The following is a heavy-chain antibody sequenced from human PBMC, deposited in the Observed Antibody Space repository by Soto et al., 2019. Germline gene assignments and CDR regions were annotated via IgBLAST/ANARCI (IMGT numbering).Heavy chain of an antibody. CDR2: IIPIFTTT. CDR1: GGTVSNHA. J-gene: IGHJ3*02. Sequence: QVHLVQSGAEVKKPGSSVKVSCKAPGGTVSNHAINWVRQAPGQGLEWMGRIIPIFTTTNYAQKFQGRVSMTADESTNTAYMELSSLKHDDTAVYYCARGVAADGTFREDVFDIWGQGTLVTVSS. V-gene: IGHV1-69*12. CDR3: ARGVAADGTFREDVFDI. D-gene: IGHD6-13*01.